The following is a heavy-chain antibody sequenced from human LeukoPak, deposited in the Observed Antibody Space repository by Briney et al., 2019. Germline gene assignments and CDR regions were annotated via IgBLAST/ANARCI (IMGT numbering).Heavy chain of an antibody. J-gene: IGHJ4*02. V-gene: IGHV4-39*07. CDR3: ARASSGWGFY. CDR2: IYYSGST. D-gene: IGHD6-19*01. Sequence: PSETLSLTCTVSGGSISSSSYYWGWLRQHPGKGLEWIGSIYYSGSTYYNPSVKSRVTISVDTSKNQFSLKLSSVSAADTAVYYCARASSGWGFYWGQGTLVTVSS. CDR1: GGSISSSSYY.